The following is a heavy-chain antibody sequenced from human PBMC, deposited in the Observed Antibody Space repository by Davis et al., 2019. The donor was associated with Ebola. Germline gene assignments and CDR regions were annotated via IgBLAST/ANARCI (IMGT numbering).Heavy chain of an antibody. V-gene: IGHV1-18*01. D-gene: IGHD1-14*01. J-gene: IGHJ4*02. CDR1: GQTFSTYG. CDR2: VSSYNGYT. CDR3: ARDLSKTSADHADY. Sequence: ASVKVTCKASGQTFSTYGISWVRHALRQGLEWMGWVSSYNGYTTYAQNVQDRVTMTTATSTSIAYMELRSRRSDDTAVYYCARDLSKTSADHADYWGQGTLVTVSS.